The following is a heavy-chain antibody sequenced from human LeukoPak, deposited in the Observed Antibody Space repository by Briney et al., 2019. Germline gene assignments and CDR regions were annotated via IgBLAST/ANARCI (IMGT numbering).Heavy chain of an antibody. V-gene: IGHV4-30-4*07. CDR2: IYYSGST. CDR1: GGSISSGGYS. CDR3: ARDGSYYYAFDI. J-gene: IGHJ3*02. Sequence: SETPSLTCAVSGGSISSGGYSRSWIRQPPGKGLDWIGYIYYSGSTYYNPSLKSRITISVDTSQNQFSLKLNSVTAADTAVYYCARDGSYYYAFDIWGQGTMVTVSS. D-gene: IGHD3-10*01.